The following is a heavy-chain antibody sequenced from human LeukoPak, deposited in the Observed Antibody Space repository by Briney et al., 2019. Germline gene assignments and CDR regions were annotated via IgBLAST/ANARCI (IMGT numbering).Heavy chain of an antibody. CDR2: MHSNGRT. V-gene: IGHV4-59*11. D-gene: IGHD3-3*01. CDR3: AGETIMIFGVGLGYFDL. Sequence: SETLSLTCTVSGGSITSHYWSCIRQAPGKGLERVGHMHSNGRTNYKSSLQSRVTISLDTSRNQFSLKMTSVTAADTAVYFCAGETIMIFGVGLGYFDLWGRGTLVTVSS. CDR1: GGSITSHY. J-gene: IGHJ2*01.